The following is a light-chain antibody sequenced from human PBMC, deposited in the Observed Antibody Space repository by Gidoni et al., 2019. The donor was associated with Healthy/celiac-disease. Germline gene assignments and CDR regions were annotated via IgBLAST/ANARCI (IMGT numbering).Light chain of an antibody. V-gene: IGLV2-14*01. CDR2: DVS. CDR3: SSYTSSSIDWV. Sequence: QSALTQPASVSGSPGPSLTISCTGTSSDVGGYNYVPWYQQHPGKAPKLMIYDVSNRPSGVSNRFSGSKSGNTASLTISGLQAEDEADYYCSSYTSSSIDWVFGGGTKLTVL. J-gene: IGLJ3*02. CDR1: SSDVGGYNY.